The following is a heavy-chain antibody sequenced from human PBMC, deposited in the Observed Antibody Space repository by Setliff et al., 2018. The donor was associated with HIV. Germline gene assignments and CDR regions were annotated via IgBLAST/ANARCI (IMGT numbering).Heavy chain of an antibody. CDR1: GYTFISYG. V-gene: IGHV1-18*01. CDR2: ISVKNGST. D-gene: IGHD2-8*01. CDR3: ARIVALNGYPSDY. Sequence: GASVKVSCKASGYTFISYGVSWVRQAPGQGLEWMGWISVKNGSTDYAQKFQGRVTMTTDTSTSTAYMELRSLGSDDTAVYYCARIVALNGYPSDYWGQGTLVTVSS. J-gene: IGHJ4*02.